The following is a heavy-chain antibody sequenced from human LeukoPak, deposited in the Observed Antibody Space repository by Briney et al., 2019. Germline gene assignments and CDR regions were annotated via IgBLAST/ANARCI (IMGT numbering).Heavy chain of an antibody. Sequence: SETLSLTCAVSGYSISSGYYWGWIRQPPRKGLEWIGSISHSAITYHNPSLKSRVTISIGTSKNQFSLKLSSVTAADTAVYYCATFYGSGSRYFAYWGQGALVTVSS. CDR1: GYSISSGYY. J-gene: IGHJ4*02. CDR3: ATFYGSGSRYFAY. D-gene: IGHD3-10*01. CDR2: ISHSAIT. V-gene: IGHV4-38-2*01.